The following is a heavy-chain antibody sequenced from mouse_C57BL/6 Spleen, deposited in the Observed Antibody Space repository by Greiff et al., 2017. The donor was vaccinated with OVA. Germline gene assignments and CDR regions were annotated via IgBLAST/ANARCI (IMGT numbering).Heavy chain of an antibody. CDR2: ISSGGSYT. Sequence: EVQRVESGGDLVKPGGSLKLSCAASGFTFSSYGMSWVRQTPDKRLEWVATISSGGSYTYYPDSVKGRFTISRDNAKNTLYLQMSSLKSEDTAMYYCARHYYGRDYYAMDYWGQGTSVTVSS. J-gene: IGHJ4*01. CDR1: GFTFSSYG. D-gene: IGHD1-1*01. CDR3: ARHYYGRDYYAMDY. V-gene: IGHV5-6*01.